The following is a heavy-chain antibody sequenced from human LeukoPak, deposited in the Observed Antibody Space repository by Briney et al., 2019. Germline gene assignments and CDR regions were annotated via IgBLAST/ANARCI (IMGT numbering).Heavy chain of an antibody. CDR3: ASLYSSSSFDY. V-gene: IGHV3-66*02. J-gene: IGHJ4*02. D-gene: IGHD6-6*01. CDR1: GFTVSSNY. CDR2: IYSGGST. Sequence: GGSLRLSCAASGFTVSSNYMGWVRQAPGKGLEWVSFIYSGGSTYYSDSVKGRFTISRDNSKNTLYLQMNSLRAEATAVYYRASLYSSSSFDYWGEGNLVTVSS.